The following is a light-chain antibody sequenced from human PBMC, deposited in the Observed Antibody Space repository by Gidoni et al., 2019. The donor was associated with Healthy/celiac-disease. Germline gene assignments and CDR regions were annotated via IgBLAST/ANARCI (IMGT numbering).Light chain of an antibody. CDR2: AAS. Sequence: DIQMTQSPSSLSASVGDRVTITCRASQSISSYLNWYQQNPGKAPKLLIYAASSLQSGVPSRFSGSGSGTDFNLTISSLQPEDFATYYCQQSYSTPTFGQXTKVEIK. CDR3: QQSYSTPT. CDR1: QSISSY. V-gene: IGKV1-39*01. J-gene: IGKJ1*01.